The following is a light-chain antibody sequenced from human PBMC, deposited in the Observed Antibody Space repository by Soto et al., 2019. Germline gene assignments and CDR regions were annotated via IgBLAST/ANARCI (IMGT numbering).Light chain of an antibody. Sequence: EIVWTQSPATLSLSPGERATLSCRASQTVSSYLLWYQQKPGQAPRLLIYDASNRATGVPARFTGSGSETDFTLTISSLEPEDFAVYYCQHRMNWPLTVGQGTRPEIK. V-gene: IGKV3-11*01. CDR2: DAS. CDR3: QHRMNWPLT. J-gene: IGKJ5*01. CDR1: QTVSSY.